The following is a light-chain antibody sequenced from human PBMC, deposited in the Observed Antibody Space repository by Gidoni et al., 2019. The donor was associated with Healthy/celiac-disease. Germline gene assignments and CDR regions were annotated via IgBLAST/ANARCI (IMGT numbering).Light chain of an antibody. V-gene: IGLV2-14*01. CDR2: DVS. CDR3: NSYTGSSTYV. Sequence: QSALTQPASVSGSPGRSITISCTGTSSDVGGYNYVSWYQQHPGKAPKLMIYDVSNRPSGVSDRFSGSKSGNTASLTISGLQAEDEAEYYCNSYTGSSTYVFGSGTKVTVL. J-gene: IGLJ1*01. CDR1: SSDVGGYNY.